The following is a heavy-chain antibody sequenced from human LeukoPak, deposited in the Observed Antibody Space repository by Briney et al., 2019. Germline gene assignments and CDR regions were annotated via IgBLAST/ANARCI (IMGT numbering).Heavy chain of an antibody. J-gene: IGHJ4*02. CDR3: ARDRNGDYRFDY. CDR1: GDSLSSGSYY. CDR2: IYTSGST. Sequence: SETLSLTCTVSGDSLSSGSYYWSWIRQPAGKGLEWIGRIYTSGSTNYNPSLKSRVTISVDTSKNQSSLKLSSVTAADTAVYYCARDRNGDYRFDYWGQGTLVTVSS. D-gene: IGHD4-17*01. V-gene: IGHV4-61*02.